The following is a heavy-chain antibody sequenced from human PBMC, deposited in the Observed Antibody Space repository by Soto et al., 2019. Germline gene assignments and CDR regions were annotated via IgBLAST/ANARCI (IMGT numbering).Heavy chain of an antibody. CDR1: GGSISSYY. Sequence: KLSETLSLTCTVSGGSISSYYWSWIRQPPGKGLEWIGYIYYSGSTNYNPSLKSRVTISVETSKNQFSLKLSSVTAADTAVYYCARDPGDRSGYPERYFDYWGQGTLVIGSS. CDR2: IYYSGST. CDR3: ARDPGDRSGYPERYFDY. D-gene: IGHD3-22*01. V-gene: IGHV4-59*01. J-gene: IGHJ4*02.